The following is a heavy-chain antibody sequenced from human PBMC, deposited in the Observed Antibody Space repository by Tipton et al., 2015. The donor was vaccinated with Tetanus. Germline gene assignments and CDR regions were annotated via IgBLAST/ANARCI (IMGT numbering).Heavy chain of an antibody. J-gene: IGHJ5*02. CDR3: ARVTYGWTWFDP. CDR1: GYTFTSYD. CDR2: MNPNSGNT. V-gene: IGHV1-8*01. D-gene: IGHD3-10*01. Sequence: QSGAEVKKPGASVKVSCKASGYTFTSYDINWVRQATGQGFEWMGWMNPNSGNTGYAQKFQGRVTMTRNTSISTAYMELSSLRSEDTAVSYCARVTYGWTWFDPWGQGTLVTVSS.